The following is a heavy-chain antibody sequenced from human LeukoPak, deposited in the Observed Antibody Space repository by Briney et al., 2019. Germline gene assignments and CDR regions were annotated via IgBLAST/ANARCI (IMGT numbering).Heavy chain of an antibody. J-gene: IGHJ5*02. V-gene: IGHV3-23*01. Sequence: GGSLRLSCAASGFTFSTYWMSWVRQAPGKGLEWVSSISGSGDSTYYADSVKGRFTISRDNSKNTLYLQMDSLRAEDSAVYYCARRIASRTFDPWGQGTLVTVSS. CDR3: ARRIASRTFDP. CDR2: ISGSGDST. CDR1: GFTFSTYW. D-gene: IGHD6-6*01.